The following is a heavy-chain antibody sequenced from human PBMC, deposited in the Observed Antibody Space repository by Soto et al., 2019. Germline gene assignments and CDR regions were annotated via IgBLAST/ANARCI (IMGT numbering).Heavy chain of an antibody. V-gene: IGHV3-13*01. Sequence: EVQLEASGGGLVQPGGSLRLSCAASGFTFNTYDLHWVRQRRGKGLEWVSGIGTLFDTNYADSVMGRFTISRENARTSLYLQMDNLRVDDTAVYYCIRGRSKHYDSSPPPRFDPWGQGTLVTVSS. CDR2: IGTLFDT. D-gene: IGHD3-10*01. CDR3: IRGRSKHYDSSPPPRFDP. CDR1: GFTFNTYD. J-gene: IGHJ5*02.